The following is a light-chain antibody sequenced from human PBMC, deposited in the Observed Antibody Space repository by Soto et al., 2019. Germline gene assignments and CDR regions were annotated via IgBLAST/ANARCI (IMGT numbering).Light chain of an antibody. Sequence: EIAVTQSPATLSVSPGERATLSCRASQSVSSSLAWYQQKPGQAPRLLIYGASTRATGIPARFSGSGSGTEFTLTISSLQSEDFAVYYCQQYNDWWTFGQGTKVEIK. CDR2: GAS. J-gene: IGKJ1*01. CDR1: QSVSSS. V-gene: IGKV3-15*01. CDR3: QQYNDWWT.